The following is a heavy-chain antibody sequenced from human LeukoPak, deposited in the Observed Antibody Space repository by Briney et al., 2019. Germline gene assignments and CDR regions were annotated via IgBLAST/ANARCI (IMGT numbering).Heavy chain of an antibody. CDR2: IYYSGTS. CDR1: GDSMTSYY. Sequence: SETLSLTCTVSGDSMTSYYWSWIRQPPGKGLEWIGNIYYSGTSNYNPSLRSRVTISEDTSRNQFSLELNSVTVADTAVYYCARHDQVSTSSPKFNDAFDIWGQGTMVTVSS. J-gene: IGHJ3*02. V-gene: IGHV4-59*08. CDR3: ARHDQVSTSSPKFNDAFDI. D-gene: IGHD2-2*01.